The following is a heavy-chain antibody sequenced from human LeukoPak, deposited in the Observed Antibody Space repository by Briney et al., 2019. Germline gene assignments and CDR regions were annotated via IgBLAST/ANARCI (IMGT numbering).Heavy chain of an antibody. CDR1: GFTFSSYA. CDR3: ANYGSSWDDAFDI. D-gene: IGHD6-13*01. CDR2: ISYDGSNK. J-gene: IGHJ3*02. V-gene: IGHV3-30-3*01. Sequence: PGGSLRLSCAASGFTFSSYAMHWVRQAPGKGLEWVAVISYDGSNKYYADSVKGRSTISRDNSKNTVFLQMNSLRAEDTAVYYCANYGSSWDDAFDIWGQGTMVTVSS.